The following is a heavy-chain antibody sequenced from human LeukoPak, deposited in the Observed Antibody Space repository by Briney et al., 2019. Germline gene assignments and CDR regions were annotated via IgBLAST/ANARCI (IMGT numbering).Heavy chain of an antibody. D-gene: IGHD3-3*01. V-gene: IGHV3-23*01. Sequence: GGSLRLSCAASGFTFSSYAMSWVRLAPGKGLEWVSAISGSGGSTYYADSVKGRFTISRDNSKNTLYLQMNSLRAEDTAVYYCARDPYYDFWSGYPHYFDYWGQGTLVTVSS. CDR3: ARDPYYDFWSGYPHYFDY. CDR2: ISGSGGST. CDR1: GFTFSSYA. J-gene: IGHJ4*02.